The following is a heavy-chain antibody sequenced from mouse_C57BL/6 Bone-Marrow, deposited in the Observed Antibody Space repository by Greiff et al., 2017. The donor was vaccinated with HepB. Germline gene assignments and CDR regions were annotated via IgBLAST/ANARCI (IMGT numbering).Heavy chain of an antibody. CDR3: ARRHYYGSSYDAMDY. CDR1: GYTFTDYN. J-gene: IGHJ4*01. CDR2: INPNNGGT. V-gene: IGHV1-22*01. Sequence: EVKLQESGPELVKPGASVKMSCKASGYTFTDYNMHWVKQSHGKSLEWIGYINPNNGGTSYNQQFKGKATLTVNKSSSTAYMELRSLTSEDSAVYYCARRHYYGSSYDAMDYWGQGTSRTVSS. D-gene: IGHD1-1*01.